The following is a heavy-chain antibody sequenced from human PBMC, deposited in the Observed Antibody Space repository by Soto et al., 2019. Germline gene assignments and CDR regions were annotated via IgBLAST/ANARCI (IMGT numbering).Heavy chain of an antibody. CDR2: INHSGST. CDR3: ARVILALMSGIYCSSTSCQIFDY. CDR1: GGSFSGYY. D-gene: IGHD2-2*01. V-gene: IGHV4-34*01. J-gene: IGHJ4*02. Sequence: SETLSLTCAVYGGSFSGYYWSWIRQPPGKGLEWIGEINHSGSTNYNPSLKSRVTISVDTSKNQFSLKLSSVTAADTAVYYCARVILALMSGIYCSSTSCQIFDYWGQGTLVTVSS.